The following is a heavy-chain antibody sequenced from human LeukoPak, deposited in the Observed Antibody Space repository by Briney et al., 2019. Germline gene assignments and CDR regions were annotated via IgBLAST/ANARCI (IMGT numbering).Heavy chain of an antibody. CDR2: IYYSGNT. D-gene: IGHD1-26*01. Sequence: SETLSLTCIVSGGSIRSSSYYWGWIRQPPGKGLEWIGSIYYSGNTYYNPSIKSRVTISVDTSKNEFSLKLSSVTAADTAVYYCARHTKVGSKPDAFDIWGQGTMVTVSS. J-gene: IGHJ3*02. V-gene: IGHV4-39*01. CDR1: GGSIRSSSYY. CDR3: ARHTKVGSKPDAFDI.